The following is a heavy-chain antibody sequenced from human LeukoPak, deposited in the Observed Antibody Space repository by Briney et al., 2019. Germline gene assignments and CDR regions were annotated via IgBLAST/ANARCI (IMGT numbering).Heavy chain of an antibody. CDR1: GGSISSSSYY. CDR2: IYYSGST. V-gene: IGHV4-39*01. D-gene: IGHD5-18*01. Sequence: SETLSLTCTVSGGSISSSSYYWGWIRQPPGKGLEWIGSIYYSGSTYYNPSLKSRVTISVDTSKNQFSLKLSSVTAADTAVYYCPRYGQTAMVDYWGQGTLVTVSS. CDR3: PRYGQTAMVDY. J-gene: IGHJ4*02.